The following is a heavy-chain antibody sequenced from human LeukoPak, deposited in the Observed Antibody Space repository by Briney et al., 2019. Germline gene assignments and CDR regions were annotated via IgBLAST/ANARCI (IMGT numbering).Heavy chain of an antibody. D-gene: IGHD3-16*01. Sequence: GGSLRLSCAASGFTFSSYGMHWVRQAPGKGLEWVAVISYDGSNKYYADSVKGRFTISRDNFKNTLYLQMNSLRAEDTAVYYCAKGGGYLYWYFDLWGRGTLVTVSS. CDR3: AKGGGYLYWYFDL. J-gene: IGHJ2*01. CDR2: ISYDGSNK. CDR1: GFTFSSYG. V-gene: IGHV3-30*18.